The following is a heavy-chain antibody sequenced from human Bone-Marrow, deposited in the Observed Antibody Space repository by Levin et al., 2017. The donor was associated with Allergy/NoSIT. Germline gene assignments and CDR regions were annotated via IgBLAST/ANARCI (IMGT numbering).Heavy chain of an antibody. CDR1: GGTFSSYA. V-gene: IGHV1-69*13. CDR3: ARAFVTYYDFWSGYYSKENYYYGMDV. J-gene: IGHJ6*02. CDR2: IIPIFGTA. D-gene: IGHD3-3*01. Sequence: SVKVSCKASGGTFSSYAISWVRQAPGQGLEWMGGIIPIFGTANYAQKFQGRVTITADESTSTAYMELSSLRSEDTAVYYCARAFVTYYDFWSGYYSKENYYYGMDVWGQGTTVTVSS.